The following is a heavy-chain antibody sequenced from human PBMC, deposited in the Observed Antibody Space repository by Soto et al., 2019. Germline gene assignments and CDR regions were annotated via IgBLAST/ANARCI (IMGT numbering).Heavy chain of an antibody. CDR2: IYYSGST. D-gene: IGHD1-1*01. CDR1: GGSVSSGSYY. CDR3: ARLTGPTQYYYYYGMDV. V-gene: IGHV4-61*01. Sequence: PSETLSLTCTVSGGSVSSGSYYWSWIRQPPGKGLEWIGYIYYSGSTNYNPSLKSRVTISVDTSKNQFSLKLSSVTAADTAVYYCARLTGPTQYYYYYGMDVWGQGTTVTVS. J-gene: IGHJ6*02.